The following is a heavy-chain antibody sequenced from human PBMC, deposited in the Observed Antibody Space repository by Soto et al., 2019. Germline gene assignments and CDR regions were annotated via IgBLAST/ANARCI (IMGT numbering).Heavy chain of an antibody. CDR2: IYPGDSDT. J-gene: IGHJ6*02. CDR3: ARQSYDFWSGYYYYYGMDV. CDR1: GYSFTSYW. V-gene: IGHV5-51*01. Sequence: PGESLKISCKGSGYSFTSYWIGWVRQMPGKGLEWMGIIYPGDSDTRYSPSFQGQVTISADKSISTAYLQWSSLKASDTAMYYCARQSYDFWSGYYYYYGMDVWGQGTTVTAP. D-gene: IGHD3-3*01.